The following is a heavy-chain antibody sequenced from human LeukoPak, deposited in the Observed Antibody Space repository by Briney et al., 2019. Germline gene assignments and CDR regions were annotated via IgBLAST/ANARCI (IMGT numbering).Heavy chain of an antibody. D-gene: IGHD3-10*01. Sequence: PSETLSLTCTVSGGSISSGSYDWSWIRQPAGKGLEWIGRIYTSGSTNYNPSLKSRVTISVDTSKNQFSLKLSSVTAADTAVYYCARSSYYGSGSYYNVAPPRYYYYYMDVWGKGTTVTVSS. CDR3: ARSSYYGSGSYYNVAPPRYYYYYMDV. V-gene: IGHV4-61*02. CDR1: GGSISSGSYD. CDR2: IYTSGST. J-gene: IGHJ6*03.